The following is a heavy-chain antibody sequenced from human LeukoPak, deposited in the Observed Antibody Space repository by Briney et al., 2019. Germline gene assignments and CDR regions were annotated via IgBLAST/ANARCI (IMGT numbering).Heavy chain of an antibody. CDR1: GFTFSSYS. CDR2: ISGSGGST. J-gene: IGHJ3*02. V-gene: IGHV3-23*01. Sequence: GGSLRLSCVASGFTFSSYSMNWVRQAPGKGLEWVSAISGSGGSTYYADSVKGRFTISRDNSKNTLYLQMNSLRAEDTAVYYCAKDGRYYYDSSGYYFDAFDIWGQGTMVTVSS. D-gene: IGHD3-22*01. CDR3: AKDGRYYYDSSGYYFDAFDI.